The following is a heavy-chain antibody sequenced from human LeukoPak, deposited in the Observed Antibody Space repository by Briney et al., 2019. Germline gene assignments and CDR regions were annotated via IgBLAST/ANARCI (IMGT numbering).Heavy chain of an antibody. Sequence: SETLSLTCTVSGGSISSSSYYWGWIRQPPGKGLEWIGSIYYSGSTYYNPSLKSRVTISVDTSKNQFSLKLSSVTAADTAVYYCARGRRVVVAATQPRPFDYWGQGTLVTVSS. V-gene: IGHV4-39*07. CDR3: ARGRRVVVAATQPRPFDY. D-gene: IGHD2-15*01. CDR1: GGSISSSSYY. CDR2: IYYSGST. J-gene: IGHJ4*02.